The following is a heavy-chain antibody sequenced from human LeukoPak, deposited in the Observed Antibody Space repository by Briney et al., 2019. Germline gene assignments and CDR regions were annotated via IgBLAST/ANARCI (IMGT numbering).Heavy chain of an antibody. D-gene: IGHD2-21*01. V-gene: IGHV3-11*04. J-gene: IGHJ4*02. CDR1: GFTFSDLY. CDR2: ISPNSGDI. CDR3: ARTARVADY. Sequence: GGSLRLSCTASGFTFSDLYMTWIRQVPGKGLEWLSYISPNSGDISYADSVKGRFTISRDNAKNSLYLQMNFLRAEDTAVYYCARTARVADYWGQGTLVTVSS.